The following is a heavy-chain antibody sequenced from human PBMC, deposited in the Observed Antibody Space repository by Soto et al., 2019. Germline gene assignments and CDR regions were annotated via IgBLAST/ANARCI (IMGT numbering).Heavy chain of an antibody. J-gene: IGHJ6*02. D-gene: IGHD4-4*01. CDR1: GFTFSNAW. CDR2: IKSKTDGGTT. CDR3: TTYSNFLYYDGMDV. V-gene: IGHV3-15*01. Sequence: EVQLVESGGGLVKPGGSLRLSCAASGFTFSNAWMSWVRQAPGKGLEWVGRIKSKTDGGTTDYAAPVKGRFTISRDDSKNTLYLQMNSLKTEDTAVYYCTTYSNFLYYDGMDVWCQGTTVTVSS.